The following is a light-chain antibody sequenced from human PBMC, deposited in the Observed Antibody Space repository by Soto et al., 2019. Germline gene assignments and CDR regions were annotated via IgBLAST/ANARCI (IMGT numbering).Light chain of an antibody. V-gene: IGKV4-1*01. CDR1: QSVLYSSNNKNS. J-gene: IGKJ1*01. CDR3: QQYYSTPT. CDR2: WAS. Sequence: DIVMTQSPDSLAVSLGERATINCKSSQSVLYSSNNKNSLVWYQQKPGQPPKLLIYWASTRESGVPDRFSGSGSGTDFTLTISSLQAEDVAVYYCQQYYSTPTFGQGTKGEIK.